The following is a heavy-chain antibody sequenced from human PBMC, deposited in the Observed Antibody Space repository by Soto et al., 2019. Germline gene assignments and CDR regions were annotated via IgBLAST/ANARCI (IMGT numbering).Heavy chain of an antibody. V-gene: IGHV3-30*18. Sequence: QLQLVESGGGVVEPGTSLRLSCAASGFAFSTYGLHWVRQAPCKGLEWVAVISYDGIQTYYSDSVKGRFTISRDNSKNKMYLQMKSLRPEDTAVYYCSKDRRYFDCLSSLEYWGQGTLVTVSS. CDR1: GFAFSTYG. CDR3: SKDRRYFDCLSSLEY. CDR2: ISYDGIQT. D-gene: IGHD3-9*01. J-gene: IGHJ4*02.